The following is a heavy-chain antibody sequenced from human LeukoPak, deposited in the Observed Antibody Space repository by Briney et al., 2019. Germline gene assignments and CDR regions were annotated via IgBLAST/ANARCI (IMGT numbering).Heavy chain of an antibody. CDR3: TTDLGRYYGSGSFQEY. Sequence: PGGSLRLSCAASGFTFSNAWMSWVRQAPGKRLEWVGRIKSKADGGTPDYAAPVKGGFTISRDDSKNTLYLHMNSLKTEDTAVYYCTTDLGRYYGSGSFQEYWGQGTLVTVSS. V-gene: IGHV3-15*01. J-gene: IGHJ4*02. D-gene: IGHD3-10*01. CDR2: IKSKADGGTP. CDR1: GFTFSNAW.